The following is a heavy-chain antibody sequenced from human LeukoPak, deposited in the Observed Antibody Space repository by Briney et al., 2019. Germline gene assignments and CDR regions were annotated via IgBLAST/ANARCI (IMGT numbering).Heavy chain of an antibody. V-gene: IGHV3-21*05. D-gene: IGHD4-17*01. CDR1: GFTFSSYS. CDR2: ISSRSSYT. J-gene: IGHJ4*02. Sequence: PGGSLRLSCAASGFTFSSYSVNWVRQAPGKGLEWVSYISSRSSYTNYADSVKGRFTISRDNAKNSLYLQMNSLRAEDTAVYYCAREAWGTVTDYWGLGTLVTVSS. CDR3: AREAWGTVTDY.